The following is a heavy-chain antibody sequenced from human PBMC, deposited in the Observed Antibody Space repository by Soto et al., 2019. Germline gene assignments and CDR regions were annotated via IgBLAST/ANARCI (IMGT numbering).Heavy chain of an antibody. D-gene: IGHD6-13*01. V-gene: IGHV3-23*01. J-gene: IGHJ5*02. CDR1: GFTFSGYA. Sequence: EVQLLESGGGLVQPGGSLRLSCAASGFTFSGYAMSWVRQAPGKGLEWVSAIGSGSPFYADSVKGRFTISRDNANSMLYLQMNSLRADDTALYCCAQDLGSSWYHYNSFAPGGQGTLVTVSS. CDR2: IGSGSP. CDR3: AQDLGSSWYHYNSFAP.